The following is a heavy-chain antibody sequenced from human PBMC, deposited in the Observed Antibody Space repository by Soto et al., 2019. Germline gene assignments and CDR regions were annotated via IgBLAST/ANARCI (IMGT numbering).Heavy chain of an antibody. D-gene: IGHD3-16*01. CDR1: GFTFTSSA. V-gene: IGHV1-58*01. CDR2: IVVGSGNT. Sequence: ASVKVSCKASGFTFTSSAVQWVRQARGQRLEWIGWIVVGSGNTNYAQKFQERVTITRDMSTSTAYMELSSLRSEDTAVYYCAAVYLYVYRVDPWGQGTLVTVSS. J-gene: IGHJ5*02. CDR3: AAVYLYVYRVDP.